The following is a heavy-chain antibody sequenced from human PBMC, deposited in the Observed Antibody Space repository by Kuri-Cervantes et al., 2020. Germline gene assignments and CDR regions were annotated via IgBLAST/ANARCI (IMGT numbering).Heavy chain of an antibody. J-gene: IGHJ5*02. CDR2: IYPGDSDT. CDR3: SRQTAMVRGAFDP. V-gene: IGHV5-51*01. D-gene: IGHD3-10*01. Sequence: GGSLRLSCAGSGYSFTSYWIGWVRQMPGKGLEWMGIIYPGDSDTRYRPSFQGQVTISADKSISTAYLQWSSLKASDTAMYYCSRQTAMVRGAFDPWGQGTLVTVSS. CDR1: GYSFTSYW.